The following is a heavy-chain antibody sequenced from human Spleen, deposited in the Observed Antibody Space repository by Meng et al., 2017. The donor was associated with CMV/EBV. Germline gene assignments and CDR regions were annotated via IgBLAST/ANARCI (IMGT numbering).Heavy chain of an antibody. V-gene: IGHV3-33*06. Sequence: GESLKISCVTSGFTFKRYGMHWVRQAPGKGLEWVAVTWFDGKNKFYADSVKGRFTISRDNSKNTLYLQMNSLRAEDTAVYYCAKGVRGYYDSWGQGTLVTVSS. CDR3: AKGVRGYYDS. J-gene: IGHJ4*02. CDR2: TWFDGKNK. CDR1: GFTFKRYG. D-gene: IGHD3-22*01.